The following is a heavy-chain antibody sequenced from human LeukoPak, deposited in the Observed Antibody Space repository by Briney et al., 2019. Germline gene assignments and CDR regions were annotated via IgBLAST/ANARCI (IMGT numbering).Heavy chain of an antibody. Sequence: PGGSLRLSCAASGFTFSSYGMHWVRQAPGKGLEWVAFIRYDGSNKYYADSVKGRFTISRDNSKNTLYLQMNSLRAEDTAVYYCAKDGGYSSSFEDYWGQGTLVTVSS. CDR3: AKDGGYSSSFEDY. D-gene: IGHD6-6*01. V-gene: IGHV3-30*02. CDR2: IRYDGSNK. J-gene: IGHJ4*02. CDR1: GFTFSSYG.